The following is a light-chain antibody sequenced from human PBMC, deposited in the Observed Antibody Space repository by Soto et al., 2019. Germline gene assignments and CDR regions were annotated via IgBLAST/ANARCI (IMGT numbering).Light chain of an antibody. CDR2: AAS. CDR3: QQYHSYWT. CDR1: QSISNW. V-gene: IGKV1-5*01. Sequence: DIQMTQSPSTLSASVGDRVTITCRASQSISNWLAWYQQKPGKAPSLLIYAASNLDSGVPSRFSGSGSGTEFTLTISRLQPDYFATYFCQQYHSYWTFGQGTKVEFK. J-gene: IGKJ1*01.